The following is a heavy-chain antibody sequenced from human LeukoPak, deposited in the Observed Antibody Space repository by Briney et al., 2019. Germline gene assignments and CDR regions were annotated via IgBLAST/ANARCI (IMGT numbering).Heavy chain of an antibody. CDR2: IVVGSGNT. CDR1: GFTFSDSA. D-gene: IGHD2/OR15-2a*01. V-gene: IGHV1-58*01. Sequence: SVKVSFKASGFTFSDSAVQWVRQARGQRLEWIGWIVVGSGNTNYAQTFQERVTITRDMSTSTAYMELSSLRSEDTAVYYCAVDVIYESDWGQGTLVTVSS. CDR3: AVDVIYESD. J-gene: IGHJ4*02.